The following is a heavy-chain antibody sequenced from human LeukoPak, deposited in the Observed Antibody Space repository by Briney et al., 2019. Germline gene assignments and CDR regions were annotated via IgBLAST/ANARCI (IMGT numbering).Heavy chain of an antibody. V-gene: IGHV1-8*03. CDR1: GYTFTNYD. CDR3: ARDGGDGYNFIPY. D-gene: IGHD5-24*01. CDR2: MNPNSGNT. Sequence: ASVKVCCTASGYTFTNYDINRVRQATGQGLEWMGWMNPNSGNTGYAQKFQGRVTITRNTSISTAYMELSSLRSEDTAVYYCARDGGDGYNFIPYWGQGTLVTVSS. J-gene: IGHJ4*02.